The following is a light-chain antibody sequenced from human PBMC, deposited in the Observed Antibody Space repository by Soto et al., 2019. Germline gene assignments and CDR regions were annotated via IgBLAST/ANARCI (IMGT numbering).Light chain of an antibody. CDR2: AAS. Sequence: EIVLTQSPGTRSLSPGERATLSCRASRSLSSSYVVWYQQKPGQAPRLLIYAASRRATGIPDRFSGSGSATEYTLTISRLEPEDFAVYYCQQQGTFGQGTKVDIK. CDR1: RSLSSSY. J-gene: IGKJ2*01. CDR3: QQQGT. V-gene: IGKV3-20*01.